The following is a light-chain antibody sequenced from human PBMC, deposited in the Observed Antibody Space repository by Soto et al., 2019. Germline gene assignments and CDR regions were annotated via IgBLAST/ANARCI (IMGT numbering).Light chain of an antibody. CDR2: KAS. V-gene: IGKV1-5*03. CDR1: QSISGW. CDR3: LQYMGSAVT. Sequence: DIQMTQSPSTLSASIGDRVTITCRASQSISGWLAWYQKKPGKAPKFLIYKASTLQSGVPSRFSGSGSGTEFTLTINSLQTDYFATDYCLQYMGSAVTFGGGTRVDIK. J-gene: IGKJ4*01.